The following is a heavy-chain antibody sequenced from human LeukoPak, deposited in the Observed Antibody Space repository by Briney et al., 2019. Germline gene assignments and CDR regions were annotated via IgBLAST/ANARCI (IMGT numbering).Heavy chain of an antibody. D-gene: IGHD5-12*01. CDR1: GFTFSDYY. CDR2: VSSSSSYT. J-gene: IGHJ4*02. V-gene: IGHV3-11*05. Sequence: WGSLRLSCAASGFTFSDYYMSWIRQAPGKGLEWVSYVSSSSSYTDYADSVKGRFTISRDNAKNSLNLQMNSLRAEDTAVYYCARDSGYNGYSDYWGQGTLVSVSS. CDR3: ARDSGYNGYSDY.